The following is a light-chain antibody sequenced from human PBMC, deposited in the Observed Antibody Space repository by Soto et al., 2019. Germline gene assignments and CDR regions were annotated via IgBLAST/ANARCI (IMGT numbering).Light chain of an antibody. Sequence: DIQMTQSPSSLAASVVDRVTITCQASQDISNYLNWYQQKPGKAPKLLIYDATNLETGVPSRFIGSGSGTDFTCTISSLQPEDIATYYWQQYDNLPIPFGKGTRLEIK. J-gene: IGKJ5*01. CDR2: DAT. V-gene: IGKV1-33*01. CDR1: QDISNY. CDR3: QQYDNLPIP.